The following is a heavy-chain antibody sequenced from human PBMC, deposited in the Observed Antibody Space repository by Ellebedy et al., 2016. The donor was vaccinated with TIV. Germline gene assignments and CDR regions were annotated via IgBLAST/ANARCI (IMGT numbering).Heavy chain of an antibody. V-gene: IGHV3-23*01. CDR2: ISGSGGST. CDR1: GFTFSSYA. Sequence: GGSLRLXCAASGFTFSSYAMSWVRQAPGKGLEWVSAISGSGGSTYYADSVKGRFTISRDNSKNTLYLQMNSLRAEDTAVYYCAKYPLNSGSYWFWSPFDYWGQGTLVTVSS. CDR3: AKYPLNSGSYWFWSPFDY. J-gene: IGHJ4*02. D-gene: IGHD1-26*01.